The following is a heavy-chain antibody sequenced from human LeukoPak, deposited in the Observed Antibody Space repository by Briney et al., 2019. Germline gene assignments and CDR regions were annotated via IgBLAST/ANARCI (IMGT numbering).Heavy chain of an antibody. CDR3: AQTEDHGDFDY. J-gene: IGHJ4*02. D-gene: IGHD4-17*01. Sequence: SETLSLTCAVYGGSFSGYYWSWIRQPPGKGLEWIGEINHSGSTNYNPSLKSRVTISVDTSKNQFSLKLSSVTAADTAVYYCAQTEDHGDFDYWGQGTLVTVSS. CDR1: GGSFSGYY. CDR2: INHSGST. V-gene: IGHV4-34*01.